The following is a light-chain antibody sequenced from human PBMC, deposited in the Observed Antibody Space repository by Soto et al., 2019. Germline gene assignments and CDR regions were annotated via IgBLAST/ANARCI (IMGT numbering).Light chain of an antibody. CDR2: RNN. CDR3: AAWDDSLSGV. J-gene: IGLJ1*01. V-gene: IGLV1-47*01. CDR1: SSNIGSNY. Sequence: QSVLTQPPSASGTPGQRVTISCSGSSSNIGSNYVYWYQQLPGTAPKLLIYRNNQRPSGVPDRFSGSKSGTSASLAISGLRSEDEADYYCAAWDDSLSGVFGNGTKVTVL.